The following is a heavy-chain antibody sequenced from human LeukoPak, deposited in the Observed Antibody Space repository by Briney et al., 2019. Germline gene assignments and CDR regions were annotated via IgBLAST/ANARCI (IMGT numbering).Heavy chain of an antibody. Sequence: GGSLRLSCAASGFTFSSYWMSWVRQAPGKGLEWVALISFDGSQKYYADSVKGRFTISRDNSKSTVYLQMDSLRVEDAAVYYCSKDLTSDFGGDLDPWGQGTLVTVSS. V-gene: IGHV3-30*02. CDR3: SKDLTSDFGGDLDP. D-gene: IGHD3-10*01. J-gene: IGHJ5*02. CDR2: ISFDGSQK. CDR1: GFTFSSYW.